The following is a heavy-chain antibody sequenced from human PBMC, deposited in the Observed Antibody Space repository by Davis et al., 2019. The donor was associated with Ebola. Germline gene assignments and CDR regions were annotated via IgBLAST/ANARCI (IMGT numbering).Heavy chain of an antibody. D-gene: IGHD5-18*01. V-gene: IGHV4-39*01. CDR1: GGSISSSSYY. J-gene: IGHJ3*02. CDR3: ARHLYSYDAFDI. CDR2: INHSGST. Sequence: MPSETLSLTCTVSGGSISSSSYYWGWIRQPPGKGLEWIGEINHSGSTNYNPSLKSRVTISVDTSKNQFSLKLSSVTAADTAVYYCARHLYSYDAFDIWGQGTMVTVSS.